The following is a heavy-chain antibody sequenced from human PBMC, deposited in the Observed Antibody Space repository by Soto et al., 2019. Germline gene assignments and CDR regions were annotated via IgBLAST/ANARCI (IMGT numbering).Heavy chain of an antibody. D-gene: IGHD6-19*01. CDR1: GFTFSSYG. J-gene: IGHJ4*02. V-gene: IGHV3-30*18. Sequence: PGGSLRLSCAASGFTFSSYGMHWVRQAPGKGLEWVAVISYDGSNKYYADSVKGRFTISRDNSKNTLYLQMNSLRAEDTAVYYWAKFAGRIAVAGTCCGDYWGQRTLVTVSS. CDR2: ISYDGSNK. CDR3: AKFAGRIAVAGTCCGDY.